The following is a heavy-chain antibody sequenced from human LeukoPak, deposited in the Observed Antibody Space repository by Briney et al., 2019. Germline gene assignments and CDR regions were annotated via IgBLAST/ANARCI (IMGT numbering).Heavy chain of an antibody. CDR1: GGSISSYY. Sequence: SETLSLTCTVSGGSISSYYWSWIRQPPGKGLEWIAYISDIGSINYNPSLKSRVTISLDTSKNQLSLKLSSVTAADTAVYYCARQRHYYDSSGYYYWYFDLWGRGTLITVSS. CDR3: ARQRHYYDSSGYYYWYFDL. V-gene: IGHV4-59*01. D-gene: IGHD3-22*01. CDR2: ISDIGSI. J-gene: IGHJ2*01.